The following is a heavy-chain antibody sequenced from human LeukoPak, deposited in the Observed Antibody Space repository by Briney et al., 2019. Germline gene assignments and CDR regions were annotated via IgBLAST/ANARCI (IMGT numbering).Heavy chain of an antibody. CDR1: GGSISNYY. Sequence: PSETLSLTCTVSGGSISNYYWSWIRQPPGKGLEWIGYIYYSGSTNYNPSLKSRVTISVDTSKNQFSLKLSSVTAADTAVYYCARGPRSYYDILTGYYWFDPWGQGTLVTVSS. CDR3: ARGPRSYYDILTGYYWFDP. J-gene: IGHJ5*02. V-gene: IGHV4-59*01. CDR2: IYYSGST. D-gene: IGHD3-9*01.